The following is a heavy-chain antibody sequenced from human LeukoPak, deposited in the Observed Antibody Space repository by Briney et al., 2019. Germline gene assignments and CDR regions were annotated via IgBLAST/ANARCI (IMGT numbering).Heavy chain of an antibody. D-gene: IGHD1-1*01. CDR3: ARGGNGDGTTLDYYYYYGMDV. Sequence: GASVKVSCKASGYTFTGYYMHWVRQAPGQGLEWMGWINPNSGGTNYAQKFQGRVTMTGDTSISTAYMELSRLRSDDTAVYYCARGGNGDGTTLDYYYYYGMDVWGQGTTVTVSS. CDR2: INPNSGGT. CDR1: GYTFTGYY. J-gene: IGHJ6*02. V-gene: IGHV1-2*02.